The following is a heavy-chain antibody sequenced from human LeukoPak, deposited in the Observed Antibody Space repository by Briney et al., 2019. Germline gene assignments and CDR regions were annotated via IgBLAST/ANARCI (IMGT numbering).Heavy chain of an antibody. CDR2: IYYSGST. J-gene: IGHJ4*02. CDR3: ARPKHCSSTSCPCDY. D-gene: IGHD2-2*01. Sequence: SETLSRTCSVSGGSISSYYWSWIRQPPGNGLEWIGYIYYSGSTNYNPSLKSRVTISVDTSKNQFSLKLSSVTAADTAVYYCARPKHCSSTSCPCDYWGQGTLVTVSS. CDR1: GGSISSYY. V-gene: IGHV4-59*08.